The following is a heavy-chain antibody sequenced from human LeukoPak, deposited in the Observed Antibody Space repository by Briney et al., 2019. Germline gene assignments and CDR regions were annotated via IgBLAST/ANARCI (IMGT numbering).Heavy chain of an antibody. CDR2: ISGSGGST. CDR1: GFTFSSYA. J-gene: IGHJ1*01. D-gene: IGHD1-26*01. V-gene: IGHV3-23*01. CDR3: AKGLIRLESYYRVEYFQH. Sequence: GGSLRLSCAASGFTFSSYAMSWVRQAPGKGLEWVSAISGSGGSTYYADSVKGRFTISRDNSKNTLYLQMNSLRAEDTAVYYCAKGLIRLESYYRVEYFQHWGQGTLVAVSS.